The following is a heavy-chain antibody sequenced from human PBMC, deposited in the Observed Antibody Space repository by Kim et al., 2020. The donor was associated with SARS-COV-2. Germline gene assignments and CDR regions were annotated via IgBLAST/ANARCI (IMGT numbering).Heavy chain of an antibody. CDR1: GFSLSTSGVG. D-gene: IGHD4-17*01. CDR3: AHLAPSTTVTTSYFDY. CDR2: IYWDDDK. Sequence: SGPTLVKPTQTLTLTCTFSGFSLSTSGVGVGWIRQPPGKALEWLALIYWDDDKRYSPSLKSRLTITKDTSKNQVVLTMTNMDPVDTATYYCAHLAPSTTVTTSYFDYWGQGTLVTVSS. J-gene: IGHJ4*02. V-gene: IGHV2-5*02.